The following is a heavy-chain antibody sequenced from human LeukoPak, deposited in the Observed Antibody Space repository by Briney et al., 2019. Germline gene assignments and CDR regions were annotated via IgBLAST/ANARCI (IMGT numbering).Heavy chain of an antibody. V-gene: IGHV1-2*06. CDR2: INPNSGGT. CDR3: ASTDRYSSSSEIFDY. J-gene: IGHJ4*02. D-gene: IGHD6-6*01. CDR1: GYTFTGYY. Sequence: GASVKVSCKASGYTFTGYYMHWVRQAPGQGLEWMGRINPNSGGTNYAQKFQGRATMTRDTSISTAYMELSRLRSDDTAVYYCASTDRYSSSSEIFDYWAREPWSPSPQ.